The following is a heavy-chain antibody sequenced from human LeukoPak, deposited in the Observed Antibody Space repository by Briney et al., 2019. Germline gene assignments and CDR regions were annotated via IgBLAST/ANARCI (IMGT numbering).Heavy chain of an antibody. J-gene: IGHJ4*02. CDR3: ARDNNRSFKFSSFDY. D-gene: IGHD1-14*01. CDR2: ISTYDGNT. V-gene: IGHV1-18*01. Sequence: GASVKVSCKASGYTFTWYGISWVRQAPGQELEWMGWISTYDGNTNYAQELQGRLTMTRDTSTSTAYMELRSLRSDDTAVYYCARDNNRSFKFSSFDYWGQGTLVTVSS. CDR1: GYTFTWYG.